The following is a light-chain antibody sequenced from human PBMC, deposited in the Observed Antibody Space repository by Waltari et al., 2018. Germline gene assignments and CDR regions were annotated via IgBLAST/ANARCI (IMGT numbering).Light chain of an antibody. CDR1: QGISSY. J-gene: IGKJ2*01. V-gene: IGKV1-9*01. CDR3: QQLNSYPPYT. CDR2: AAS. Sequence: DIQWSQSPYCMNAAVADTVPITCRASQGISSYLAWYQQKPGKAPKLLIYAASTLQSGVPSRFSGSGSGTEFTLTISSLQPEDFATYYCQQLNSYPPYTFGQGTKLVIK.